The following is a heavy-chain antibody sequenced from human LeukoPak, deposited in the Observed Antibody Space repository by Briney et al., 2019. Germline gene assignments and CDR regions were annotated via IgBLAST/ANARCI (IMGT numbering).Heavy chain of an antibody. CDR3: ARVRYSSSWSHTPYYFDY. V-gene: IGHV1-2*02. CDR2: INPNSGGT. D-gene: IGHD6-13*01. CDR1: GYTFTGYY. Sequence: ASVKVSCKASGYTFTGYYMHWVRQAPGQGLEWIGWINPNSGGTNYAQKFQGRVTMTRDTSISTAYMELSRLRSDDTAVYYCARVRYSSSWSHTPYYFDYWGQGTLVTVSS. J-gene: IGHJ4*02.